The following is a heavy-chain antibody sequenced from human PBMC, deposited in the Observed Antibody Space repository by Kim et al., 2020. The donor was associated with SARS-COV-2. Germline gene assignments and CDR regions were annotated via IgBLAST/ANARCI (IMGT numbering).Heavy chain of an antibody. Sequence: AQKLQGRVTMTTDTSTSTAYMELRSLRSDDTAVYYCARDLHVDNGAFDIWGQGTMVTVSS. J-gene: IGHJ3*02. V-gene: IGHV1-18*01. CDR3: ARDLHVDNGAFDI. D-gene: IGHD2-8*01.